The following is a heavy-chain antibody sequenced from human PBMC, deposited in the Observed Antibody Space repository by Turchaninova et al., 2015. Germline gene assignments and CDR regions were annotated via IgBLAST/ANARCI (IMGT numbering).Heavy chain of an antibody. CDR2: VYHSGST. CDR3: ARSGGSGTPFDS. V-gene: IGHV4-38-2*01. J-gene: IGHJ4*02. D-gene: IGHD1/OR15-1a*01. CDR1: ASSISSGYY. Sequence: QVHLQESGPGLVKPAETLSLTCAFSASSISSGYYWGWIRQAPGKGLEWLGSVYHSGSTYYNPSLKSRVTSSVDTSKNQFSLKVSSVTAADTAIYYCARSGGSGTPFDSWGQGTLVTVSS.